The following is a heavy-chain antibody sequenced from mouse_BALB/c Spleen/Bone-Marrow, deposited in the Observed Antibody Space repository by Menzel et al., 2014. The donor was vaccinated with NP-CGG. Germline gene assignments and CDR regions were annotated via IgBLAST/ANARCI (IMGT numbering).Heavy chain of an antibody. J-gene: IGHJ2*01. CDR3: ARQDRVYYFDY. CDR2: ISSAGIHT. Sequence: EVQGVESGGGLVKPGGSLKLSCTASGFTFTSYAMSWVRQTPGKGLEWVATISSAGIHTYYVDTVKGRFTISRDNAKNTLFLHMSSLRSEDTAMYYCARQDRVYYFDYWGQGTTLTVSS. V-gene: IGHV5-9-3*01. CDR1: GFTFTSYA.